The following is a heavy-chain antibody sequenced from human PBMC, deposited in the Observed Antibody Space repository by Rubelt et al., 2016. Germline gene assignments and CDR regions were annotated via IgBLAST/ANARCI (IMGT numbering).Heavy chain of an antibody. Sequence: QVQLVQSGAEVKKPGASVKVSCKASGYTFTSYGISWVRQAPGQGLEWMGIINPSGGSTSYAQKFQGRVTMTRDTSISTAYMELSRLRSDDTAVYYCAREATFDYWGQGTLVTVSS. CDR2: INPSGGST. J-gene: IGHJ4*02. CDR1: GYTFTSYG. D-gene: IGHD5-12*01. V-gene: IGHV1-46*01. CDR3: AREATFDY.